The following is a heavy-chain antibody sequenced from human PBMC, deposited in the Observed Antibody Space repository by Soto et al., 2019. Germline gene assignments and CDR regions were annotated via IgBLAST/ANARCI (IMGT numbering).Heavy chain of an antibody. CDR2: ISGSGGST. CDR3: AKDRIAARPRYNWFDP. Sequence: GGSLRLSCVASGFTFGNYALSWVRQAPGKGLEWVSAISGSGGSTYYADSVKGRFTISRDNSKNTLYLQMNSLRAEDTAVYYCAKDRIAARPRYNWFDPWGQGTLVTVSS. D-gene: IGHD6-6*01. V-gene: IGHV3-23*01. CDR1: GFTFGNYA. J-gene: IGHJ5*02.